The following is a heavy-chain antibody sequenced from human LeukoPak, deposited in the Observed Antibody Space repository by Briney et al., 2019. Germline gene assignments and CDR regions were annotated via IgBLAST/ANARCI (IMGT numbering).Heavy chain of an antibody. V-gene: IGHV3-23*01. Sequence: GGSLRLSCAASGFTFSNYAMSWVRQAPGKGLEWVSAISSSGGGTYYADSVKGWFTISRDNSKDTLSLQMNSLRAEDTAVYYCARGIYGDYDHWGQGTLVTVST. CDR2: ISSSGGGT. CDR1: GFTFSNYA. CDR3: ARGIYGDYDH. J-gene: IGHJ1*01. D-gene: IGHD4-17*01.